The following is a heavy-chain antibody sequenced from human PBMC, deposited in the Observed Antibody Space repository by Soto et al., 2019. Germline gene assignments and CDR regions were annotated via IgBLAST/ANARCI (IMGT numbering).Heavy chain of an antibody. CDR2: VNVYNGNT. D-gene: IGHD1-7*01. CDR1: GYTFTSYS. CDR3: ARDGVERTTRISGY. V-gene: IGHV1-18*01. J-gene: IGHJ4*02. Sequence: ASVKVSCKASGYTFTSYSISWVRQAPGQGLEWMGWVNVYNGNTKYAQKFQGRVTMTTDTSTSTVYMELRSLTSDDTAVYYCARDGVERTTRISGYWGQGTLVTLSS.